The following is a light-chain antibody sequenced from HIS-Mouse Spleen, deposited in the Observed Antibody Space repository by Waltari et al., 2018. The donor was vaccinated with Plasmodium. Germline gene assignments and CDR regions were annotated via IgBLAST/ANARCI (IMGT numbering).Light chain of an antibody. CDR2: ASS. Sequence: AIRMTQSPSSFSASTGDRVTITCRASQGISSSLAWYQQKPGKAPKLLIYASSTLQSVVPSRFSGSGSGTDFTLTISCLQSEDFATYYCQQYYSYPYTFGQGTKLEIK. J-gene: IGKJ2*01. V-gene: IGKV1-8*01. CDR3: QQYYSYPYT. CDR1: QGISSS.